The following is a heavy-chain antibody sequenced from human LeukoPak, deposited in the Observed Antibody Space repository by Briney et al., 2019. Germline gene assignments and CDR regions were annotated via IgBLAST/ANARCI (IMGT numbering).Heavy chain of an antibody. Sequence: AGGSLRLSCAASGFTFSSYAMHWVRQAPGKGLEWVAVISYDGSNKYYADSVKGRFTISRDNSKNTLYLQMNSLRAEDTAVYYCARAAGSGNYYNPLMDYWGQGALVTVSS. CDR2: ISYDGSNK. CDR1: GFTFSSYA. D-gene: IGHD3-10*01. J-gene: IGHJ4*02. V-gene: IGHV3-30-3*01. CDR3: ARAAGSGNYYNPLMDY.